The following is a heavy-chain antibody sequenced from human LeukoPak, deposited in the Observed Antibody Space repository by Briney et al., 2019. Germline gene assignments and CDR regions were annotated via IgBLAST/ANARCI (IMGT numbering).Heavy chain of an antibody. CDR3: ARDKALFGGQDAFDI. Sequence: KPSETLSLTCAVYGGSFSGYYWSWIRQPPGKGLEWIGEINHSGSTNYNPSLKSRVTISVDTSKNQFSLKLSSVTAADTAVYYCARDKALFGGQDAFDIWGQGTMVTVSS. CDR1: GGSFSGYY. CDR2: INHSGST. D-gene: IGHD3-10*01. J-gene: IGHJ3*02. V-gene: IGHV4-34*01.